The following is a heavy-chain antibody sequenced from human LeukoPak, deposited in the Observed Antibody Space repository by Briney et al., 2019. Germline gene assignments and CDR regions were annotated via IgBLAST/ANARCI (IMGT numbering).Heavy chain of an antibody. V-gene: IGHV1-69*05. Sequence: SVKVPCKASGGTFSSYAISWVRQAPGQGLEWMGRIIPIFGTANYAQKFQGRVTITTDESTSTAYMELSSLRSEDTAVYYCARDSGYSYGYGSAYYYYYYMDVWGKGTMVTVSS. CDR2: IIPIFGTA. D-gene: IGHD5-18*01. CDR1: GGTFSSYA. J-gene: IGHJ6*03. CDR3: ARDSGYSYGYGSAYYYYYYMDV.